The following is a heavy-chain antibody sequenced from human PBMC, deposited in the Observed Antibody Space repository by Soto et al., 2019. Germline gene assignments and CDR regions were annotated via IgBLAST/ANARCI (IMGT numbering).Heavy chain of an antibody. V-gene: IGHV1-18*01. CDR3: ARGRYGDY. Sequence: QVHLVQSGAEVKKPGASVKVSCKGSGYDFTTYGITWVRQAPGQGLEWMAWISAHNGNTDYAQKLQGRVTVTRDTSTSKAYMELRSLRSDDTAVYSCARGRYGDYWGQGALVTVSS. D-gene: IGHD1-1*01. CDR1: GYDFTTYG. J-gene: IGHJ4*02. CDR2: ISAHNGNT.